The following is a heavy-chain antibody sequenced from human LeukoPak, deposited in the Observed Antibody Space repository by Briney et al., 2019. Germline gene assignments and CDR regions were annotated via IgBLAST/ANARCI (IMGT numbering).Heavy chain of an antibody. Sequence: GASVKVSCKASGYTFTGYYMHWVRQAPGQGLEWMGWINPNSGGTNYAQKFQGRVTMTRDTSISTAYMELSRLRSDDTAVYYCARVYHYYDSSGYYWGRGTLVTVSS. CDR3: ARVYHYYDSSGYY. J-gene: IGHJ4*02. V-gene: IGHV1-2*02. D-gene: IGHD3-22*01. CDR2: INPNSGGT. CDR1: GYTFTGYY.